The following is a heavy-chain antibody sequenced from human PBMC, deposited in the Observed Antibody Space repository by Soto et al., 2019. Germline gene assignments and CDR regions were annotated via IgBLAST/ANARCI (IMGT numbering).Heavy chain of an antibody. V-gene: IGHV1-69*06. CDR1: GGTFSSYA. CDR3: ARDSGYGAY. CDR2: IIPIFGTA. J-gene: IGHJ4*02. D-gene: IGHD5-12*01. Sequence: QVQLVQSGAEVKKPGSSVKVSCKASGGTFSSYAISWVRQSPGQGLEWMGGIIPIFGTANYAQKFKGRVTTTAHKSTSTANMELSSLRAEDTAVYYCARDSGYGAYWGQGTLVTVSS.